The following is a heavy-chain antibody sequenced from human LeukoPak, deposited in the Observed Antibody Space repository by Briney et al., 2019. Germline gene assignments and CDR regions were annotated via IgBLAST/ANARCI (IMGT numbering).Heavy chain of an antibody. CDR3: ARYYYDSSGYYYYYYYYMDV. V-gene: IGHV1-18*01. Sequence: ASVKVSCKASGYTFTSYGISWVRQAPGQGLEWMGWISAYNGNTNYAQKLQGRVTMTTDTSTSTAYMELRSLRSDDTAVYYCARYYYDSSGYYYYYYYYMDVWGKGTTATISS. CDR1: GYTFTSYG. CDR2: ISAYNGNT. J-gene: IGHJ6*03. D-gene: IGHD3-22*01.